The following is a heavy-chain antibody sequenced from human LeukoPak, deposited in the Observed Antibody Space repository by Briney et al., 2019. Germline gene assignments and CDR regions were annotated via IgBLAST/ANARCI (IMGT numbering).Heavy chain of an antibody. CDR2: ISGDGGST. D-gene: IGHD1-26*01. CDR3: AKLRFGGSYSDAFDI. J-gene: IGHJ3*02. CDR1: GFTFDDYA. V-gene: IGHV3-43*02. Sequence: GGSLRLSCAASGFTFDDYAMHWVRQAPRKGLEWVSLISGDGGSTYYADSVKGRFTTSRDNSKNSLYLQMNSLRTEDTALYYCAKLRFGGSYSDAFDIWGQGTMVTVSS.